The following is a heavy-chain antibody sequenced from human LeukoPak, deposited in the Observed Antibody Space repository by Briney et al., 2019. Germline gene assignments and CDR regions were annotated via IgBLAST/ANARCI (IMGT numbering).Heavy chain of an antibody. J-gene: IGHJ4*02. Sequence: ASVKVSCKASGYTFTGYYMHWVRQAPGQGLEWMGWVNTNSGGTNYAQKFQGRVTMTRDTSNSTAYMDRSRLTSDDTAVYYCARGVTAPIWGQGTLVTVSS. CDR3: ARGVTAPI. CDR1: GYTFTGYY. CDR2: VNTNSGGT. D-gene: IGHD2-21*02. V-gene: IGHV1-2*02.